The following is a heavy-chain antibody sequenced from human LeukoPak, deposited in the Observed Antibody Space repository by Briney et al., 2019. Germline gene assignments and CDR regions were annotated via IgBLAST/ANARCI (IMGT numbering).Heavy chain of an antibody. CDR2: IYWDDDK. Sequence: TLSLTCTVSGGSISSSSYYWGWIRQPPGKALEWLALIYWDDDKRYSPSLKSRLTIAKDTSKNQVVLTMTNMDPVDTATYYCAHSTDDTNYYFLTEYFHHWGQGTLVTVSS. CDR3: AHSTDDTNYYFLTEYFHH. D-gene: IGHD3-22*01. V-gene: IGHV2-5*02. J-gene: IGHJ1*01. CDR1: GGSISSSSYY.